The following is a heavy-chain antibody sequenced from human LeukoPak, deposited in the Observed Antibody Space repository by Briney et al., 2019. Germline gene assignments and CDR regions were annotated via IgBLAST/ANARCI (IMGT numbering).Heavy chain of an antibody. Sequence: SETLSLTCTVSGGSISSYYWSWIRQPPGKGLEWIGYTYCSGSTNYNPSLKSRVTISVDTSKNQFSLKLSSVTAADTAVYYCARDNWNYGSSMDVWGQGTTVTVSS. J-gene: IGHJ6*02. CDR3: ARDNWNYGSSMDV. D-gene: IGHD1-7*01. CDR1: GGSISSYY. V-gene: IGHV4-59*01. CDR2: TYCSGST.